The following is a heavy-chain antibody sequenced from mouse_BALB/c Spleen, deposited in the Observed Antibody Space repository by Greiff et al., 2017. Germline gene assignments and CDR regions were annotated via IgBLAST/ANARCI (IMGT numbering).Heavy chain of an antibody. CDR1: GFTFSSYA. CDR3: ASPTIGTTDDFFDY. V-gene: IGHV5-9-1*01. CDR2: ISSGGSYT. D-gene: IGHD2-14*01. Sequence: DVMLVESGGGLVKPGGSLKLSCAASGFTFSSYAMSWVRQTPEKRLEWVATISSGGSYTYYPDSVKGRITISRDNAKNTLYLQMSSLRSEDTAMYYCASPTIGTTDDFFDYWGQGTTLTVSS. J-gene: IGHJ2*01.